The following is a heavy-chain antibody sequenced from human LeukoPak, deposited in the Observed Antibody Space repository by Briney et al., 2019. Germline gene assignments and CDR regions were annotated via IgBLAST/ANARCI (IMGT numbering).Heavy chain of an antibody. D-gene: IGHD3-10*01. CDR2: ISGSRGST. Sequence: SGGSLRLSCAASGFTFSSYGMSWVRQAPGKGLEWVSAISGSRGSTYYADSVKGRFTISRDNSKNTLYLQMNSLRAEDTAVYYCAKVGLLLWFGELFGWGQGTLVTVSS. CDR3: AKVGLLLWFGELFG. J-gene: IGHJ4*02. CDR1: GFTFSSYG. V-gene: IGHV3-23*01.